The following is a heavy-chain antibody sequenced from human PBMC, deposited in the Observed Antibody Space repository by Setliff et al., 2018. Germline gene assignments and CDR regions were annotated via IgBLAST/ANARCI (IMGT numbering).Heavy chain of an antibody. D-gene: IGHD3-10*01. V-gene: IGHV3-23*01. Sequence: PGGSLRLSCAASGFTFSSYAMSWVRQAPGKGLEWVSAISGSGGSTYYADSVKGRFTISRDNSKNTLYLQMNSLRAEDTAVYYCAKDPSGSGSYYLGVNWFDPWGQGTLVTV. CDR2: ISGSGGST. CDR3: AKDPSGSGSYYLGVNWFDP. J-gene: IGHJ5*02. CDR1: GFTFSSYA.